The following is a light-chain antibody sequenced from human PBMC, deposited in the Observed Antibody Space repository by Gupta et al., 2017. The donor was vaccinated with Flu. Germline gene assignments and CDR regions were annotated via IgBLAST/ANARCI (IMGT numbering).Light chain of an antibody. J-gene: IGLJ1*01. V-gene: IGLV1-40*01. CDR1: YSNIGAAYD. CDR2: NNI. Sequence: TISCTGTYSNIGAAYDVHWYQQLPGTASKLLIYNNINRPSGVPDRFSGSKSGTSASLAITGLQAEDEADYYCQSYDSSLGGSDVFGTGTKVTVL. CDR3: QSYDSSLGGSDV.